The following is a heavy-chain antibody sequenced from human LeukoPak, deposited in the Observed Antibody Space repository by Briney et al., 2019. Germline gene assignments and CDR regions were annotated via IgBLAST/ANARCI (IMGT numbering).Heavy chain of an antibody. CDR1: GGSISGYY. D-gene: IGHD5-12*01. V-gene: IGHV4-59*01. J-gene: IGHJ2*01. CDR2: IYHSGFT. Sequence: SETLSLTCAVSGGSISGYYWSWLRQPPGKGLEWIGYIYHSGFTDYNPSLRSRVTIAVDTSRNQFSLKLTSATAADTAMYYCARDQRCSRFARGCDQWYFDLWGRGSLVTVSS. CDR3: ARDQRCSRFARGCDQWYFDL.